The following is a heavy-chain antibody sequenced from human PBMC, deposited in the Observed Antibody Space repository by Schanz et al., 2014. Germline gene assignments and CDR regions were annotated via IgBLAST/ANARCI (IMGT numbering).Heavy chain of an antibody. CDR1: GGSISSGGYY. V-gene: IGHV4-31*03. CDR3: ARARNWPDY. J-gene: IGHJ4*02. D-gene: IGHD1-1*01. Sequence: QVQLQESGPGLVKPSQTLSLTCTVSGGSISSGGYYWSWIRQHPGKGLERIGYIYDGGSTYYNPSLKSRVTISVDTSKNQVTLRLSAVTAADTSVYYGARARNWPDYWGQGTLVTVSS. CDR2: IYDGGST.